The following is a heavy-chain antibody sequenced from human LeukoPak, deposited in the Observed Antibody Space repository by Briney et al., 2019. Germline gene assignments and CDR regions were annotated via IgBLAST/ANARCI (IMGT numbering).Heavy chain of an antibody. Sequence: PGGSLRLSCAASGFTFSNYGMHWVRQAPGKGLEWVALIWYSGGEAYYADSVKGRFTISRDNSKNTLYLQMNSLRGEDTALYYCARDPAREYYDSTGYFDSWGQGTLVTVSS. V-gene: IGHV3-33*01. J-gene: IGHJ4*02. CDR3: ARDPAREYYDSTGYFDS. D-gene: IGHD3-22*01. CDR1: GFTFSNYG. CDR2: IWYSGGEA.